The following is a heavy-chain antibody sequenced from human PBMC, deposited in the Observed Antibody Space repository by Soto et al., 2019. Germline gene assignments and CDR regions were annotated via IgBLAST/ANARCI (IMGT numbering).Heavy chain of an antibody. Sequence: SETLSLTCNVSGDSISSCGYYWSWIRQHPGKGLEWIGFVSSSGTSFYNPSLKSRVTISLDRSKNHYSLNLSSVTAADRAVYYCARGLGNYLDGSGFDSWGQGTLVTVS. CDR2: VSSSGTS. CDR3: ARGLGNYLDGSGFDS. J-gene: IGHJ4*02. CDR1: GDSISSCGYY. V-gene: IGHV4-31*02. D-gene: IGHD3-22*01.